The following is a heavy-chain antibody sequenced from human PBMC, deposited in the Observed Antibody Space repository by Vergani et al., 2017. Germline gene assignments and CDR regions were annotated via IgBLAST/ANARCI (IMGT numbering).Heavy chain of an antibody. CDR2: ISWNSGSI. Sequence: EVQLVESGGGLVQPGRSLRLSCAASGFTFDDYAMHLVRQAPGKGLEWVSGISWNSGSIGYADSVKGRFTISRDNAKNTLYLQMNSLIAEDTAVYYCAKVGRRDYYDSPFDYWGQGTLVTVSS. CDR1: GFTFDDYA. CDR3: AKVGRRDYYDSPFDY. D-gene: IGHD3-22*01. V-gene: IGHV3-9*01. J-gene: IGHJ4*02.